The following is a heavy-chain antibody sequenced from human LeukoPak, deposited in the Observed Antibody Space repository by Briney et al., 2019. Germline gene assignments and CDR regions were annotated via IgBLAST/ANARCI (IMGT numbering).Heavy chain of an antibody. V-gene: IGHV4-34*01. D-gene: IGHD3-22*01. CDR3: ARGVPFYYDSSGYYSTWHFDY. CDR1: GGSFSGYY. Sequence: SETLSLTCAVYGGSFSGYYWSWIRQPPGKGLEWIGEINHSGSTNYNPSLKSRVTISVDTSKNQFSLKLSSVTAADTAVYYCARGVPFYYDSSGYYSTWHFDYWGQGTLVTVSS. J-gene: IGHJ4*02. CDR2: INHSGST.